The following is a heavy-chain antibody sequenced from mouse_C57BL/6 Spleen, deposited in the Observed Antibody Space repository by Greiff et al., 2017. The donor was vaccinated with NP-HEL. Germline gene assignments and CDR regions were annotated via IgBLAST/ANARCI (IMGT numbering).Heavy chain of an antibody. Sequence: EVKVVESEGGLVQPGSSMKLSCTASGFTFSDYYMAWVRQVPEKGLEWVANINYDGSSTYYLDSLKSRFIISRDNAKNILYLQMSRLKSEDTATYYCASLITTVVDPYWYFDVWGTGTTVTVSS. J-gene: IGHJ1*03. D-gene: IGHD1-1*01. CDR2: INYDGSST. CDR1: GFTFSDYY. CDR3: ASLITTVVDPYWYFDV. V-gene: IGHV5-16*01.